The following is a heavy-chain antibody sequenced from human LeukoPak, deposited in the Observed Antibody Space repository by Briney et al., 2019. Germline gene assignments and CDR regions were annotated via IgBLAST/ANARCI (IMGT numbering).Heavy chain of an antibody. J-gene: IGHJ4*02. CDR1: GYTFTGYY. V-gene: IGHV1-2*02. D-gene: IGHD6-19*01. CDR3: ARDAGYSSGWYVYHDY. CDR2: INPNSGGT. Sequence: ASVKVSCKASGYTFTGYYMHWVRQAPGQGLEWMGWINPNSGGTNYAQKFQGRVTMTRDTSISTAYMELSRLRSDDTAVYYCARDAGYSSGWYVYHDYWGQGTLVTVSS.